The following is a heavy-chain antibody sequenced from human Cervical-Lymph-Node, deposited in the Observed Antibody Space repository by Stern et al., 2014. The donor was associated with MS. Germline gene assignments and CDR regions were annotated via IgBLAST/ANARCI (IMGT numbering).Heavy chain of an antibody. CDR2: SFPVFGTP. CDR3: ALSSETSDRWYSLGYDL. Sequence: VQLVQSGAEVTKPWSSVKVPCKASGGTFSKFPSSWVRQAPGQGLEWMGGSFPVFGTPTYAQEFRGRVTITADVSTSTVYMELSSLRSDDTAVYYCALSSETSDRWYSLGYDLWGQGTLVTVSS. CDR1: GGTFSKFP. D-gene: IGHD6-13*01. J-gene: IGHJ5*02. V-gene: IGHV1-69*01.